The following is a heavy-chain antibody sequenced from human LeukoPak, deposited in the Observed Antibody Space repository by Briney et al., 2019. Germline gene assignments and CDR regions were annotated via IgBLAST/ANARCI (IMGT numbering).Heavy chain of an antibody. CDR2: ISAYNGNT. V-gene: IGHV1-18*01. CDR3: ARRYSSSWYHWFDP. CDR1: GYTFTSYG. J-gene: IGHJ5*02. Sequence: ASEKVSCKASGYTFTSYGISWERQAPGQGLEWMGWISAYNGNTNYAQKLQGRVTMTTDTSTSTAYIELRSLRSDDTAVYYCARRYSSSWYHWFDPWGQGTLVTVSS. D-gene: IGHD6-13*01.